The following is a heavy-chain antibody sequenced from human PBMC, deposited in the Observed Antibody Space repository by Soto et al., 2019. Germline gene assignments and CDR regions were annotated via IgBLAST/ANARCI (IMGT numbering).Heavy chain of an antibody. CDR3: ARVSNSLLTYYDGWSGYVVGAFDS. CDR1: GGSISSYY. D-gene: IGHD3-3*01. Sequence: SETLSLTCTVSGGSISSYYWSWIRQPPGKGLEWIGYIYYSGSTNYNPSLKSRVTISVDTSKNQFSLKLSSVTAADTAVYYCARVSNSLLTYYDGWSGYVVGAFDSWGQGTMVTVSS. CDR2: IYYSGST. V-gene: IGHV4-59*01. J-gene: IGHJ3*02.